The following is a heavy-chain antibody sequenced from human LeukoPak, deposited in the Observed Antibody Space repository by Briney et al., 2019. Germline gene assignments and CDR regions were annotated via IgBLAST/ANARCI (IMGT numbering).Heavy chain of an antibody. J-gene: IGHJ5*02. CDR1: GGTFSSYA. CDR3: ARDHYYDSSGYYRNWFDP. Sequence: SVKVSCKASGGTFSSYAISWVRQAPGQGLEWMGGIIPIFGTANYAQKFQGRVTITTDESTSTAYMELSSLRSEDTAVYYCARDHYYDSSGYYRNWFDPWGQGTLVTVPS. CDR2: IIPIFGTA. D-gene: IGHD3-22*01. V-gene: IGHV1-69*05.